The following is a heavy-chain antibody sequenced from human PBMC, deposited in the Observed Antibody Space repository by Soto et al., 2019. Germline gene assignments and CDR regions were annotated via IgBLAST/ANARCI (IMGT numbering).Heavy chain of an antibody. CDR3: AADPPNEENDAFDI. V-gene: IGHV1-24*01. Sequence: ASVKVSCKVSGYTLTELSMHWVRQAPGKGLEWMGGFDPEDGETIYAQKFQGRVTMTEDTSTDTAYMELSSLRSDDTAVYYCAADPPNEENDAFDIWGQGTMVTVSS. CDR2: FDPEDGET. D-gene: IGHD1-1*01. J-gene: IGHJ3*02. CDR1: GYTLTELS.